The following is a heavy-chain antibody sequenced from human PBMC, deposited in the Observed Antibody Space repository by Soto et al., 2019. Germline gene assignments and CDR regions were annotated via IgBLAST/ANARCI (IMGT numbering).Heavy chain of an antibody. CDR1: GFSLSTSGVG. CDR2: IYWNDDK. CDR3: AHRPDGDYSPNYYYYYGVDV. D-gene: IGHD4-17*01. V-gene: IGHV2-5*01. Sequence: SGPTLVNPTQTLTLTCTFSGFSLSTSGVGVGWIRQPPGKALEWLALIYWNDDKRYSPSLKSRLTITKDTSKNQVVLTMTNMDPVDTATHYCAHRPDGDYSPNYYYYYGVDVWGQGTTVTVSS. J-gene: IGHJ6*02.